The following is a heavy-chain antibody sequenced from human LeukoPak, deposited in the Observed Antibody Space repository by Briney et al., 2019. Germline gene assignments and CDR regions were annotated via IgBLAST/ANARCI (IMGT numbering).Heavy chain of an antibody. CDR3: ARDPRWLTPDCTSTSCYENYFDP. CDR2: IYHSGSA. Sequence: PSGTLSLTCAVSGYSISSGYQWAWIRQSPGKGLEWIGSIYHSGSAHYNPSLKSRVTISVETSKNQFSLKMYPVTAADTAVYYCARDPRWLTPDCTSTSCYENYFDPWGQGTLVTVSS. V-gene: IGHV4-38-2*02. J-gene: IGHJ5*02. CDR1: GYSISSGYQ. D-gene: IGHD2-2*01.